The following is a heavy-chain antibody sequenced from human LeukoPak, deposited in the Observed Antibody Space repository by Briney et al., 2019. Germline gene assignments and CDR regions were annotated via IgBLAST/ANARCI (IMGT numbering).Heavy chain of an antibody. CDR3: AREHYGSGKVGAFDI. CDR1: GYTFTGYY. V-gene: IGHV1-2*04. Sequence: ASVKVSCKASGYTFTGYYMHWVRQAPGQGLEWMGWINPNSGGTNYAQKFQGWVTMTRDTSISTAYMELSRLRSDDTAVYYCAREHYGSGKVGAFDIWGQGTMVTVSS. D-gene: IGHD3-10*01. CDR2: INPNSGGT. J-gene: IGHJ3*02.